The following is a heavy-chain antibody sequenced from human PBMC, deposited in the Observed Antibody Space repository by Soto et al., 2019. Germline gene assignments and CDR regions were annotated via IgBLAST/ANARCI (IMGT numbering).Heavy chain of an antibody. J-gene: IGHJ4*02. Sequence: QVQLVESGGGVVQPGRSLRLSCAASGFTFSSYGIHWVRQGPGKGLEWVALIWYDGSNKHYADSVKGRFTISRDNSKNTLYLQMNSLRAEDTAVYYCAREHGFSCYFDYWGQGTLVTVSS. D-gene: IGHD3-3*01. CDR2: IWYDGSNK. V-gene: IGHV3-33*01. CDR3: AREHGFSCYFDY. CDR1: GFTFSSYG.